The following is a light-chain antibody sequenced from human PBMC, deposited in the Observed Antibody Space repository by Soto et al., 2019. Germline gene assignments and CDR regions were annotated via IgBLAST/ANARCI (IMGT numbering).Light chain of an antibody. CDR3: QQYDSSPTT. Sequence: EIVMTQSPATLSVSPGERATLSCRASQSVSSNLAWYQQKPGQAPRLPIYGASTRAPGIPARFSGSGSGTDFTLTISRLEPEDFAVYFCQQYDSSPTTFGQGTKV. CDR1: QSVSSN. CDR2: GAS. V-gene: IGKV3-15*01. J-gene: IGKJ1*01.